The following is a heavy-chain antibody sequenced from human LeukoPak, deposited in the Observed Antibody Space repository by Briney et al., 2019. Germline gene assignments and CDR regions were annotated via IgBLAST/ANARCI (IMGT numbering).Heavy chain of an antibody. D-gene: IGHD3-10*01. CDR2: INHSGST. V-gene: IGHV4-34*01. J-gene: IGHJ4*02. CDR3: ARKSGHFDY. CDR1: GGSFSGYY. Sequence: SETLSLTCAVYGGSFSGYYWSWIRQPPGKGLEWIGEINHSGSTNYNPSLKSRVTISVDTSKNQFSLKLSSVTAADTAVYYCARKSGHFDYWGQGTLVTVSS.